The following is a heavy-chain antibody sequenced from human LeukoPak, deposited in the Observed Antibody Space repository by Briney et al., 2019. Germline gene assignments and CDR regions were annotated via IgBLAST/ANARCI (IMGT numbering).Heavy chain of an antibody. Sequence: ASVKVSCKASGYTFTGYYMHWVRQAPGQGLEWMGWINPNSGDTNYAQKFQGRVTMTRDTSISTAYMELGRLRSDDTAAYYCARGGYSYGSPFDYWGQGTLVTVSS. CDR3: ARGGYSYGSPFDY. D-gene: IGHD5-18*01. CDR2: INPNSGDT. J-gene: IGHJ4*02. V-gene: IGHV1-2*02. CDR1: GYTFTGYY.